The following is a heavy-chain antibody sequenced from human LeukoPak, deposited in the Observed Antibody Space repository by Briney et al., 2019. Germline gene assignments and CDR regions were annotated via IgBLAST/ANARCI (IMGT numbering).Heavy chain of an antibody. CDR1: GYTFTSYG. D-gene: IGHD2-15*01. Sequence: ASVKVSCKASGYTFTSYGISWVRQAPGQGLEWMGWISAYNGNTNYAQKLRGRVTMTTDTSTSTAYMELRSLRSDDTAVYYCARFCSGGSPNYYYYYMDVWGKGTTVTVSS. V-gene: IGHV1-18*01. CDR3: ARFCSGGSPNYYYYYMDV. CDR2: ISAYNGNT. J-gene: IGHJ6*03.